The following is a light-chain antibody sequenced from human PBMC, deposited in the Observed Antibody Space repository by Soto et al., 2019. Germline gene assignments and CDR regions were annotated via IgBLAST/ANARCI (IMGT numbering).Light chain of an antibody. CDR3: QQYDNSPPT. J-gene: IGKJ3*01. CDR1: QSVSSH. V-gene: IGKV3-20*01. CDR2: GAS. Sequence: EVVLTQSPGTLSLSLGERATLSCRASQSVSSHLAWYQQKPGQAPRLLMYGASTRGFGIPDRFSGSESGTDFTLTIDGLEPEDFALYFCQQYDNSPPTFGPGTTVDIE.